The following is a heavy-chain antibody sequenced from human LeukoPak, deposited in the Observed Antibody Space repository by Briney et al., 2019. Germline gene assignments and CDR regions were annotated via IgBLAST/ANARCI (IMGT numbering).Heavy chain of an antibody. V-gene: IGHV3-11*06. CDR3: AARRGLVHFDY. CDR1: GFTFGDYY. J-gene: IGHJ4*02. D-gene: IGHD3-10*01. CDR2: ISSSSSYT. Sequence: GGSLRLSCAASGFTFGDYYMSWIRQAPGKGLEWVSYISSSSSYTNYADSAKGRFTISRDNAKNSLYLQMNSLRAEDTAVYYCAARRGLVHFDYWGQGTLVTVSS.